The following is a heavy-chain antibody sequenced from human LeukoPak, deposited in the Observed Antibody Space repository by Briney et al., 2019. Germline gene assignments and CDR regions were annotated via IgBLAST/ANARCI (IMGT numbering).Heavy chain of an antibody. J-gene: IGHJ5*02. Sequence: GGSLRLSCAASGFTFSSYSMNWVRQAPGKGLEWVSSISSSSSYIYYADSVKGRFTISRDNAKNSLYLQMNSLRAEDTAVYYCARGRIVVVVAAIREGFDPWGQGTLVTVSS. CDR1: GFTFSSYS. CDR2: ISSSSSYI. CDR3: ARGRIVVVVAAIREGFDP. D-gene: IGHD2-15*01. V-gene: IGHV3-21*01.